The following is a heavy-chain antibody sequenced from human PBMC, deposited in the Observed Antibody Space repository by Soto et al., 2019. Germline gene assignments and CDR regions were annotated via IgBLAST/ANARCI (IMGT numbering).Heavy chain of an antibody. D-gene: IGHD2-2*01. CDR2: IYYSGST. Sequence: SETLSLTCTVSGGSISGYYWSWIRQPPGKGLEWIGYIYYSGSTNYNPSLKSRVTISVDTSKNQFSLKLSSVTAADTAVYYCARVLLPAGAGFDYWGQGTLVTAPQ. J-gene: IGHJ4*02. V-gene: IGHV4-59*01. CDR3: ARVLLPAGAGFDY. CDR1: GGSISGYY.